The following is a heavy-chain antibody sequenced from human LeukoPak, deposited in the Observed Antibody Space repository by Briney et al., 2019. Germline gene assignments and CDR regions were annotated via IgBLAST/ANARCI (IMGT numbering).Heavy chain of an antibody. D-gene: IGHD4-11*01. CDR2: ISHSESA. J-gene: IGHJ3*02. CDR1: GGSISSGANY. V-gene: IGHV4-30-2*01. Sequence: PSETLSLTCAVSGGSISSGANYWSWIRQPPGRGLEWIGYISHSESAYYSPSLESRITISVDRSKNQFSLKLKSVTAADTAIYYCARDGGTTSNPSHDTFAIWGQGTMVAVSS. CDR3: ARDGGTTSNPSHDTFAI.